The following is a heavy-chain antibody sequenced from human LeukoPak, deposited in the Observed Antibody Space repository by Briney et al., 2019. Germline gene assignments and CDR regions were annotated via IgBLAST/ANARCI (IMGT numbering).Heavy chain of an antibody. V-gene: IGHV3-48*02. CDR1: GFTFSTYG. CDR2: ITVSSAI. CDR3: ARGPLGWSDY. J-gene: IGHJ4*02. Sequence: GSLRLSCAASGFTFSTYGMNWVRQAPGKGLEWVSYITVSSAIYYADSVKGRFTISRDNAKNSLYLQMDSLRDEDTALYYCARGPLGWSDYWGQGTLVTVSS. D-gene: IGHD1-26*01.